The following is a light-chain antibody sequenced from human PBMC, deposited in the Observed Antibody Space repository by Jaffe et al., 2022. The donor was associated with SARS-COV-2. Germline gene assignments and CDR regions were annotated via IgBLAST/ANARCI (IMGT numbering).Light chain of an antibody. CDR2: DAS. CDR3: QQRSNWPRT. CDR1: QSVYIY. Sequence: EIVLTQSPATLSLSPGERATLSCRASQSVYIYLAWYQQKPGQAPRLLIYDASNRATGIPARFSGSGSGTYFTLTINNLEPEDFGVYYCQQRSNWPRTFGQGTKLEIK. J-gene: IGKJ2*01. V-gene: IGKV3-11*01.